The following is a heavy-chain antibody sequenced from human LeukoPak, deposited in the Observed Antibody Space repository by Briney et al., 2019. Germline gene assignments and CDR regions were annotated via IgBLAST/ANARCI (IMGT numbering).Heavy chain of an antibody. D-gene: IGHD3-10*01. Sequence: PSETLSLTCTVSGGSISTSSYYWGWIRQPPGKGLEWIGTIYYSGYTYYNLSLESRVTIFVDTSKNQFSLKLSSVTAADTAVYYCAKHYMGSYDNRGLDSWGQGTLVTVSS. J-gene: IGHJ4*02. CDR1: GGSISTSSYY. CDR3: AKHYMGSYDNRGLDS. V-gene: IGHV4-39*01. CDR2: IYYSGYT.